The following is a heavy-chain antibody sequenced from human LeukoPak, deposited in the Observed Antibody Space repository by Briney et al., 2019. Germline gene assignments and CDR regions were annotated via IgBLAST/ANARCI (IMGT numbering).Heavy chain of an antibody. Sequence: GGSLRLSCAASGFTFSSYSMNWVRQAPGKGLEWVSSISSSSSYIYYADSVKGRFTISRDNAKNSLYLQMNSLRAEDTAVYYCARDQAYCSGGSCYSSYWGHGTLVTVSS. J-gene: IGHJ4*01. D-gene: IGHD2-15*01. CDR1: GFTFSSYS. CDR3: ARDQAYCSGGSCYSSY. V-gene: IGHV3-21*01. CDR2: ISSSSSYI.